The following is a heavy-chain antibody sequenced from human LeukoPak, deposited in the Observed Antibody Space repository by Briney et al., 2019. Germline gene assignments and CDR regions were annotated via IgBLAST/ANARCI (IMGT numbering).Heavy chain of an antibody. CDR1: GYTFTGYY. V-gene: IGHV1-2*06. J-gene: IGHJ6*03. CDR2: INPNSGGT. D-gene: IGHD6-13*01. Sequence: GASVKVSCKASGYTFTGYYMHWVRQAPGQGLEWMGRINPNSGGTNYAQKFQGRVTMTRDTSISTAYMELSRLRSDDTAVYYCARAARFLAAADYYYYHYMDVWGKGTTVTVSS. CDR3: ARAARFLAAADYYYYHYMDV.